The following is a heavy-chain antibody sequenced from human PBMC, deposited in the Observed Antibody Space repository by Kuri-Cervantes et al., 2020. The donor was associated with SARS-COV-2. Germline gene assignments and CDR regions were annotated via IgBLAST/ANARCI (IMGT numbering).Heavy chain of an antibody. J-gene: IGHJ4*02. CDR1: GYTFTSYD. CDR2: MNPNSGNT. Sequence: ASVKVSCKASGYTFTSYDINWVRQATGQGLEWMGWMNPNSGNTGYAQKFQGGVTITRNTSISTAYMELSSLRSEDTAVYYCARVYDVDTSSKKAKQSHGILYDYWGQGTLVTVSS. CDR3: ARVYDVDTSSKKAKQSHGILYDY. D-gene: IGHD5-18*01. V-gene: IGHV1-8*03.